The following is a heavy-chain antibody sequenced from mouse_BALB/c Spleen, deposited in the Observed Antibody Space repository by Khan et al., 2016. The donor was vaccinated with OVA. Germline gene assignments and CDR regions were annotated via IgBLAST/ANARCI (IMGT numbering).Heavy chain of an antibody. Sequence: EVELVESGGDLVQPGGSRKLSCAASGFTFIDYGMAWVRQTPGKGPEWIAFISSVAYSIYYADTVTGRFTISRENAKNTLYLEMSSLRSDDTAMYYCARGGFAYWGQGTPVTVAA. V-gene: IGHV5-15*02. CDR3: ARGGFAY. J-gene: IGHJ3*01. CDR2: ISSVAYSI. CDR1: GFTFIDYG.